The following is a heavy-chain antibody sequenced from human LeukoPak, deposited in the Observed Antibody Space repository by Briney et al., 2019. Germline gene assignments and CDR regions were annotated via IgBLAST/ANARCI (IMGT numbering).Heavy chain of an antibody. D-gene: IGHD3-22*01. CDR3: ARSSAYGGAFDI. Sequence: SETLSLTCTVSGGSISSYYWSWIRQPPGKGLEWIGYIYCSGSTNYNPSLKSRVTISVDTSKNQFSLKLSSVTAADTAVYYCARSSAYGGAFDIWGQGTMVTVSS. CDR1: GGSISSYY. J-gene: IGHJ3*02. CDR2: IYCSGST. V-gene: IGHV4-59*01.